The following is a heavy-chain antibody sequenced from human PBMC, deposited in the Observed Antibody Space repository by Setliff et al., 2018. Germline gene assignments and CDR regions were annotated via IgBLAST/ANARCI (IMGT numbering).Heavy chain of an antibody. J-gene: IGHJ3*01. D-gene: IGHD2-2*01. V-gene: IGHV5-51*01. CDR2: IYPSNSNI. CDR1: GYSFTDYW. Sequence: GESLKISCKASGYSFTDYWIAWVRQMPGKGLEWMGIIYPSNSNIKYSPSFQGQVTISADKSSNTAYLQWSSLKASDTAIYYCTRHEDRNKCTSSSCYRENDAFDVWGQGAMVTVSS. CDR3: TRHEDRNKCTSSSCYRENDAFDV.